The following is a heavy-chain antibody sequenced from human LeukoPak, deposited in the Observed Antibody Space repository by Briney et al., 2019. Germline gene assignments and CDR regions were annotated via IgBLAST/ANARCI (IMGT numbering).Heavy chain of an antibody. J-gene: IGHJ6*03. CDR3: ATGRWLQLGYYYYYMDV. CDR1: GGTFSSYA. V-gene: IGHV1-69*05. Sequence: ASVKVSCKASGGTFSSYAISWVRQAPGQGLEWMGGIIPICGTANYAQKFQGRVTITTDDSTSTAYMELNSLRSEDTAVYYCATGRWLQLGYYYYYMDVWGKGTTVTVSS. CDR2: IIPICGTA. D-gene: IGHD5-24*01.